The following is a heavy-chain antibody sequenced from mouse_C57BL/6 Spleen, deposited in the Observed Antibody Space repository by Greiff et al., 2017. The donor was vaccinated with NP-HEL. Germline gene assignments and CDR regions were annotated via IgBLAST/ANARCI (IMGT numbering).Heavy chain of an antibody. V-gene: IGHV1-61*01. CDR2: IYPSDSET. CDR3: AKRNYVDYAMDY. CDR1: GYTFTSYW. J-gene: IGHJ4*01. D-gene: IGHD1-1*01. Sequence: QVQLQQPGAELVRPGSSVKLSCKASGYTFTSYWMDWVKQRPGQGLEWIGNIYPSDSETHYNQKFKDKATLTVDKSSSTAYMQLSSLTSEDSAVYYCAKRNYVDYAMDYWGQGTSVTVSS.